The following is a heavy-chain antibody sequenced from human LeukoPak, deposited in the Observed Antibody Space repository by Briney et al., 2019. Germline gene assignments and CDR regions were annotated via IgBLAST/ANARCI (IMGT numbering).Heavy chain of an antibody. J-gene: IGHJ4*02. Sequence: PSETLSLTCTVSGGSISSSYYWGWIRQPPGRGLEWIGSIYYRGSSYYNPSLKSRVTISLDMSTNQFSLKLSSVTAADTAVYYCARGVAGSDYWGQGTLVTVSS. CDR1: GGSISSSYY. CDR3: ARGVAGSDY. D-gene: IGHD6-19*01. CDR2: IYYRGSS. V-gene: IGHV4-39*01.